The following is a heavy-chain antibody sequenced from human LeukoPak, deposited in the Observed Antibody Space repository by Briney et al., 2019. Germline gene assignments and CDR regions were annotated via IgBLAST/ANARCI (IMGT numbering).Heavy chain of an antibody. V-gene: IGHV4-59*01. Sequence: SETLSLTCAVYGGSFSGYYWSWIRRPPGKGLEWIGYIYYSGSTNYNPSLKSRVTISVDTSKNQFSLKLSSVTAADTAVYYCARESGSGSYRYWGQGTLVTVSS. CDR1: GGSFSGYY. CDR2: IYYSGST. CDR3: ARESGSGSYRY. J-gene: IGHJ4*02. D-gene: IGHD3-10*01.